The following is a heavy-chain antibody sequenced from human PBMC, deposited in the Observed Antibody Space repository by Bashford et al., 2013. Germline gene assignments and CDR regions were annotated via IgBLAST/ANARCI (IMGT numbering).Heavy chain of an antibody. D-gene: IGHD6-19*01. CDR2: INPKTGDT. V-gene: IGHV1-2*02. CDR1: GYTFTNYY. J-gene: IGHJ4*02. CDR3: ARDLGIAVPGERNY. Sequence: VASVKVSCKASGYTFTNYYIHWVRLAPGQGLEWMGRINPKTGDTYYAQTFQGRVTMTRDTSISTAYLELTRLTSDDTAVYYCARDLGIAVPGERNYWGQGTLVTVSS.